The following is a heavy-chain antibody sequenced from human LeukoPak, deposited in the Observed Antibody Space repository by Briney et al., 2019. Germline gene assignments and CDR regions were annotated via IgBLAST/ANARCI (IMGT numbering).Heavy chain of an antibody. CDR1: GYTFTSYG. D-gene: IGHD1-26*01. Sequence: EASVKVSCKASGYTFTSYGISWVRQAPGQGLEWMGWMNPNSGNTGYAQKFQGRVTMTRNTSISTAYMELSSLRSEDTAVYYCARLVGATTHEAFDIWGQGTMVTVSS. CDR3: ARLVGATTHEAFDI. CDR2: MNPNSGNT. V-gene: IGHV1-8*02. J-gene: IGHJ3*02.